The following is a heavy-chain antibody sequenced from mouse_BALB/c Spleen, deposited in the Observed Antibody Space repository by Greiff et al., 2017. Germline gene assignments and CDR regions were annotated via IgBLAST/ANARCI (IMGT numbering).Heavy chain of an antibody. D-gene: IGHD2-3*01. CDR3: ARGDGYRAMDY. Sequence: VMLVESGAELMKPGASVKISCKATGYTFSSYWIEWVKQRPGHGLEWIGEILPGSGSTNYNEKFKGKATFTADTSSNTAYMQLSSLTSEDSAVYYCARGDGYRAMDYWGQGTSVTVSS. V-gene: IGHV1-9*01. J-gene: IGHJ4*01. CDR1: GYTFSSYW. CDR2: ILPGSGST.